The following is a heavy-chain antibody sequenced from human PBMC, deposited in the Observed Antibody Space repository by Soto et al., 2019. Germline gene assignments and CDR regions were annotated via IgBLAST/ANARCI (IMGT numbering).Heavy chain of an antibody. J-gene: IGHJ4*02. CDR2: INPNSGGT. D-gene: IGHD3-3*01. CDR3: ARAAEWLLISHFDY. V-gene: IGHV1-2*04. Sequence: ASVKASCKASGYTFTGYYMHWVRQAPGQGLEWMGWINPNSGGTNYAQKFQGWVTMTRDTSISTAYMELSRLRSDDTAVYYCARAAEWLLISHFDYWGQGTLVTVSS. CDR1: GYTFTGYY.